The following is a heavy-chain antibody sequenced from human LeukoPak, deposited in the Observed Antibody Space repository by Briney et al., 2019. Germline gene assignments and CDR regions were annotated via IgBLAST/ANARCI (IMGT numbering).Heavy chain of an antibody. CDR1: GGSISSGSYY. Sequence: PSQTLSLTCTVSGGSISSGSYYWSWIRQPAGKGLEWIGRIYTSGSTNYNPSLKSRVTISVDTSKNQFSLKLSSVTAADTAVYYCARELGENYDFWSGYYTLDYWGQGTLDTVSS. CDR3: ARELGENYDFWSGYYTLDY. CDR2: IYTSGST. J-gene: IGHJ4*02. V-gene: IGHV4-61*02. D-gene: IGHD3-3*01.